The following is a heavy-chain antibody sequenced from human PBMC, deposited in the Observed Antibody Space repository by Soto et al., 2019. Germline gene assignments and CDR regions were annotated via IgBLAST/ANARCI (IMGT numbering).Heavy chain of an antibody. Sequence: PGGSLRLSCVVSGLAFSTYWMSWVRQAPGKGLEWVANINQDGSERYYVDSVKGRFTISRDNSKNTLYLQVNSLRAEDTAVFFFARDFGTGAGDEFFQHWGQGTLVTVSS. CDR1: GLAFSTYW. CDR3: ARDFGTGAGDEFFQH. D-gene: IGHD6-13*01. V-gene: IGHV3-7*01. J-gene: IGHJ1*01. CDR2: INQDGSER.